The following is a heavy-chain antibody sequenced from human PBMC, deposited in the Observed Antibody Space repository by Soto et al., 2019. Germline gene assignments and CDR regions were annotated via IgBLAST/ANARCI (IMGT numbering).Heavy chain of an antibody. CDR2: IIPIFGTA. J-gene: IGHJ5*02. D-gene: IGHD3-10*01. CDR1: VGTFSSYA. V-gene: IGHV1-69*13. Sequence: ASVKVSCKASVGTFSSYAISWVRQAPGQGLEWMGGIIPIFGTANYAQKFQGRVTITADESTSTAYMELSSLRSEDTAVYYCARDYPSGSPFDPWGQGTLVTVSS. CDR3: ARDYPSGSPFDP.